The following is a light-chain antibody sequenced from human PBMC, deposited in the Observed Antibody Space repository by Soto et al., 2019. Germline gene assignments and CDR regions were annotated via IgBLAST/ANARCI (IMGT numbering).Light chain of an antibody. CDR3: QQRSNWPRT. CDR2: DAS. J-gene: IGKJ1*01. Sequence: ESVLTQSPATLSLSKGERATLSCRASQSVSSYLAWYQQKPGQTPRLLIYDASNRATGIPARFSGSGSGTDFTLTISSLEPGDFAVYYCQQRSNWPRTFGQGTKVDIK. CDR1: QSVSSY. V-gene: IGKV3-11*01.